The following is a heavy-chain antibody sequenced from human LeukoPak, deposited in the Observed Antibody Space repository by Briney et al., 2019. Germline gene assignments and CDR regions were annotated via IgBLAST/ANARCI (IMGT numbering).Heavy chain of an antibody. CDR2: IYYSGST. Sequence: KTSETLSLTCSVSGGSISGYYWSWIRQPPGKGLEWIGYIYYSGSTNYNPSLKSRVTISVDTSKNQFSLKLSSVTAADTAVYFCARLSGSSGWYPFDYWGQGTLVTVSS. J-gene: IGHJ4*02. CDR1: GGSISGYY. CDR3: ARLSGSSGWYPFDY. V-gene: IGHV4-59*08. D-gene: IGHD6-19*01.